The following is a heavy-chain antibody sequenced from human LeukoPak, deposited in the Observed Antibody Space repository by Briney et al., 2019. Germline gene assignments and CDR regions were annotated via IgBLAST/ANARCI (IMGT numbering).Heavy chain of an antibody. CDR1: GFTFSSYA. Sequence: GGSLRLSCAVSGFTFSSYAMGWVRQAPGKGLEWVSAISGGGGTTYYADSVKGRFTISRDNSKNTLYLQMNSLRAEDTAVYYCAKGPGHYGMGYWGQGTLVTVCS. J-gene: IGHJ4*02. V-gene: IGHV3-23*01. D-gene: IGHD4-17*01. CDR3: AKGPGHYGMGY. CDR2: ISGGGGTT.